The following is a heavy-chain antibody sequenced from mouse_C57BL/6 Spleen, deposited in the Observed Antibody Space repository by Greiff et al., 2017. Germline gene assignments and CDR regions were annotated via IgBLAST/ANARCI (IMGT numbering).Heavy chain of an antibody. CDR2: IDPEDGDT. V-gene: IGHV14-1*01. D-gene: IGHD1-1*01. CDR3: TYYYGSSP. Sequence: EVKLMESGAELVRPGASVKLSCTASGFNIKDYYMHWVKQRPEQGLEWIGRIDPEDGDTEYAPKFQGKATMTADTSSTTAYLQLSSLTSEYTAVYYCTYYYGSSPWGQGTTLTVSS. CDR1: GFNIKDYY. J-gene: IGHJ2*01.